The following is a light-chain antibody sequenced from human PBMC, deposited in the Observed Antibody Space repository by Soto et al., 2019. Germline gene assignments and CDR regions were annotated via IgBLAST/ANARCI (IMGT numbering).Light chain of an antibody. CDR2: DAS. Sequence: DIQMTQSPSTLSASVGDRVTITCRASQSISSWLAWYQQKPGKAPKILIYDASSLESGVPSRFSGSGSGTEFTLTISSLQPDEFATYYCQQYNSYPFTFGPGTKVDIK. J-gene: IGKJ3*01. CDR3: QQYNSYPFT. CDR1: QSISSW. V-gene: IGKV1-5*01.